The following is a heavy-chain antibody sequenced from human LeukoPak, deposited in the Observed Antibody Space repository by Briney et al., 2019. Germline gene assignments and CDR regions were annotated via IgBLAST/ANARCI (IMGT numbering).Heavy chain of an antibody. J-gene: IGHJ4*02. CDR3: AKDSGSSWYYSLV. V-gene: IGHV3-30*18. Sequence: GGSLRLSCAASGFTFSSYGMHWVRQAPGKGLEWVAVISYDGSNKYYADSVKGRFTISRDNSKNTLYLQMNSLRAEDTAVYYCAKDSGSSWYYSLVWGQGTLVTVSS. D-gene: IGHD6-13*01. CDR2: ISYDGSNK. CDR1: GFTFSSYG.